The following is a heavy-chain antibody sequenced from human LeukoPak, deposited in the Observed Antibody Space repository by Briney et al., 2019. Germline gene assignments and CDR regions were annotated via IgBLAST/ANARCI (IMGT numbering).Heavy chain of an antibody. CDR1: GASISSINW. V-gene: IGHV4-4*02. D-gene: IGHD6-19*01. CDR3: ATNEEGAVAGTVQH. Sequence: SETLSLTCAVSGASISSINWWTWVRQPPGKGLEWIGSIYYSGSTYYNPSLKSRVTISVDTSKNQLSLKLSSVTAADTAVYYCATNEEGAVAGTVQHWGQGTLVTVSS. J-gene: IGHJ1*01. CDR2: IYYSGST.